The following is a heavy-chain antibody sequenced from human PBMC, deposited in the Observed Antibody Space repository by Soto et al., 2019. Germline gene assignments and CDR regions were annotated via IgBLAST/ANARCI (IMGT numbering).Heavy chain of an antibody. CDR2: ISSSGSTI. D-gene: IGHD2-8*02. CDR1: GFTFSDYY. V-gene: IGHV3-11*04. CDR3: ARDYCPGGVCYTIFDY. J-gene: IGHJ4*02. Sequence: PGGSLRLSCAAAGFTFSDYYMSWIRQAPGKGLEWVSYISSSGSTIYYADSVKGRFTISRDNAKNSLYLQMNSLRAEDMAVYYCARDYCPGGVCYTIFDYWGQGTLVTVSS.